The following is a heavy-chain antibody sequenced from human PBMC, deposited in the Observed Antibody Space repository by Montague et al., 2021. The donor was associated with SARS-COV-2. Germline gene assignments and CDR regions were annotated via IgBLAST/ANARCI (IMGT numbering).Heavy chain of an antibody. CDR2: VYYSRSS. Sequence: SETLSLTCTVSGDSFSSYFWTWIRQPPGKGLEWIGYVYYSRSSSSNPSLRGRVSIAVDTSKNQFSLTLSTVTAADTAIYYCVRDPAPSGRGTFYDYWGQGTLVTVSS. D-gene: IGHD1-26*01. V-gene: IGHV4-59*01. CDR1: GDSFSSYF. CDR3: VRDPAPSGRGTFYDY. J-gene: IGHJ4*02.